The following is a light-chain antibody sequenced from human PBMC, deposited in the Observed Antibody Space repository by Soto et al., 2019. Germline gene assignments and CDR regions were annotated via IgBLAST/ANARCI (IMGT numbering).Light chain of an antibody. V-gene: IGKV1-5*01. J-gene: IGKJ1*01. CDR1: QTISSW. CDR2: DAS. CDR3: QQYKSYSRM. Sequence: DIQMTQSPSTLSGSVGDRVTITCLASQTISSWLAWYEQKPGKAPKLLIYDASTLESGVPSRFTGRGSGTEFTLTISSLQPEDFATYYCQQYKSYSRMFGQGTKVDIK.